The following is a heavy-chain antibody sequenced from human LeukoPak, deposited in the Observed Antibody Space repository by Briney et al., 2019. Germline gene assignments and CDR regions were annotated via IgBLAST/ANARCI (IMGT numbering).Heavy chain of an antibody. V-gene: IGHV3-64D*06. D-gene: IGHD1-7*01. CDR2: ISSNGGST. Sequence: GGSLRLSCSGSGFTFSTYAMHWVRQAPGKGLEYVSAISSNGGSTYYADSVKGRFTISRDNSKNMLYLQMSSLRVEDTAVYYCVKDRGSWNYGWFDPWGQGTLVTVSS. CDR3: VKDRGSWNYGWFDP. J-gene: IGHJ5*02. CDR1: GFTFSTYA.